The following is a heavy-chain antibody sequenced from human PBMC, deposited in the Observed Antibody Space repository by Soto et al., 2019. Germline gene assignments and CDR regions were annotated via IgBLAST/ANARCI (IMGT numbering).Heavy chain of an antibody. Sequence: GGSLRLSCAASGFTFSSYAMSWVRQAPGKGPEWVSAISGSGGSTYYADSVKGRFTIPRDNSKNTLYLQMNSLRAEDTAVYYCAKVGGGDYYFDYWGQGTLVTVSS. CDR1: GFTFSSYA. J-gene: IGHJ4*02. CDR2: ISGSGGST. CDR3: AKVGGGDYYFDY. V-gene: IGHV3-23*01. D-gene: IGHD2-21*01.